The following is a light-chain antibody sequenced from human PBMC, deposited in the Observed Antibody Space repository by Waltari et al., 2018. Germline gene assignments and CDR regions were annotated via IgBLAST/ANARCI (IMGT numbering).Light chain of an antibody. CDR2: EDN. Sequence: SHELTQPPSVSVSPGQTARITCSGDALPTKYIYWYQQKSGQAPVMLISEDNKRPSGIPERFSGSSSGTLATLTVSGAVVEDEGDYYCYSTDSSSFPLFGGGTRLTVL. V-gene: IGLV3-10*01. CDR3: YSTDSSSFPL. CDR1: ALPTKY. J-gene: IGLJ3*02.